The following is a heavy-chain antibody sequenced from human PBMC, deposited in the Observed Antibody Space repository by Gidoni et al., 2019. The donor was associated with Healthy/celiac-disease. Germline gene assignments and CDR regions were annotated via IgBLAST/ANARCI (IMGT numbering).Heavy chain of an antibody. CDR2: IYYSGST. V-gene: IGHV4-39*01. D-gene: IGHD6-19*01. CDR3: ARGVAVAGHDY. J-gene: IGHJ4*02. Sequence: QLQLQESGPGLVKPSETLSLTCTVSGGSISSSSYYWGWLRQPPGKGLEWIGSIYYSGSTYYNPSLKSRVTISVDTSKNQFSLKLSSVTAADTAVYYCARGVAVAGHDYWGQGTLVTVSS. CDR1: GGSISSSSYY.